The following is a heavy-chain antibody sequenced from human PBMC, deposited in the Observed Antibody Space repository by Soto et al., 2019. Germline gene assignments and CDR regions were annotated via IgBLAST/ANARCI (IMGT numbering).Heavy chain of an antibody. D-gene: IGHD3-22*01. Sequence: EVQLVEAGGGLVQPGGSLRLSCAASGFTVSSNYMTWVRQAPGRGLEWVSVIYTGGSTYYAESVNGRFTISRDNSKNTLYLQMNSLRAEDTAVYYCGSGYYVVHWGQGSLVTVSS. V-gene: IGHV3-66*01. CDR2: IYTGGST. J-gene: IGHJ4*02. CDR1: GFTVSSNY. CDR3: GSGYYVVH.